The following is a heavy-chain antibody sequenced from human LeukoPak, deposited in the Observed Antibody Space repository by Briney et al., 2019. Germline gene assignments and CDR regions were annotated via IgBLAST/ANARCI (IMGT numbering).Heavy chain of an antibody. V-gene: IGHV1-69*05. Sequence: ASVKVSCKASGGTFSSYAISWVRQAPGQGLEWMGRIIPIFGTANYAQKFQGRVTITTDESTSTAYMKLSSLRSEDTAVYYCARAPLVVVPAAHNWFDPWGQGTLVTVSS. CDR1: GGTFSSYA. D-gene: IGHD2-2*01. CDR3: ARAPLVVVPAAHNWFDP. J-gene: IGHJ5*02. CDR2: IIPIFGTA.